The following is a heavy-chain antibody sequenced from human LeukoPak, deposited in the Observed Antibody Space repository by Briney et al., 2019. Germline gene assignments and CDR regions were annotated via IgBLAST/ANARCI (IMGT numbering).Heavy chain of an antibody. CDR1: GYSFTSYW. J-gene: IGHJ3*02. CDR2: IYPDDSDT. D-gene: IGHD6-19*01. Sequence: KIGESLKISCKGSGYSFTSYWIGWVRQLPGKGLEWMGIIYPDDSDTRYSPSFQGQVTISADKSISTAYLQWSSLKASDTAMYYCAISSGWYRNVFDIWGQGTMVTVSS. V-gene: IGHV5-51*01. CDR3: AISSGWYRNVFDI.